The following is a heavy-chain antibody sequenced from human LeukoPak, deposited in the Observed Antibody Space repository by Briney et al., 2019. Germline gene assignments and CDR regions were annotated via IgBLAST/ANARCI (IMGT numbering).Heavy chain of an antibody. Sequence: SETLSLTCTVSGGSISSYYWSWIRQPPGKGLEWIGYIYYSGSTNYNPSLKSRVTISVDTSKNQFSLKLSSATAADTAVYYCARDLPYCSGGSCSTWGQGTLVIVSS. CDR1: GGSISSYY. V-gene: IGHV4-59*01. CDR3: ARDLPYCSGGSCST. J-gene: IGHJ5*02. D-gene: IGHD2-15*01. CDR2: IYYSGST.